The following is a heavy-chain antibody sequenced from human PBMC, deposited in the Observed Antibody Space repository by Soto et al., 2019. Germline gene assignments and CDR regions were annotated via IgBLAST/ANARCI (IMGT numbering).Heavy chain of an antibody. CDR3: ANDSRIVVVTAPYDY. V-gene: IGHV3-30*18. Sequence: QVQLVESGGGVVQPGRSLKLSCAASGFTFSSYGMRWVRQAPGKGLEWVAVISYDGSNKYYADSVKGRFTISRDNSKHSLYLSMNSLRSEDTAVYYCANDSRIVVVTAPYDYWGQGTLVTVSS. CDR1: GFTFSSYG. D-gene: IGHD2-21*02. J-gene: IGHJ4*02. CDR2: ISYDGSNK.